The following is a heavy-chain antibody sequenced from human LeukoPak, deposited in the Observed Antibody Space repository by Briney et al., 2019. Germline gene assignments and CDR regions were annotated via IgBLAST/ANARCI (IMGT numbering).Heavy chain of an antibody. D-gene: IGHD4-23*01. CDR2: IYSSGNT. Sequence: PSETLSLTCTVSGGSISGYYWSWIRQPAGKALEWIGRIYSSGNTNYNPSLKSRVTMSVDTSNNQFSLKLTSVTAADTAVYYCARNGGNQGYNYYMDVWGKGTTVTVSS. V-gene: IGHV4-4*07. J-gene: IGHJ6*03. CDR3: ARNGGNQGYNYYMDV. CDR1: GGSISGYY.